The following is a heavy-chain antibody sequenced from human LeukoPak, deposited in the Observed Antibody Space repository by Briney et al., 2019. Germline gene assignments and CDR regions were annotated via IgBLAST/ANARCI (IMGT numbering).Heavy chain of an antibody. Sequence: PSGTLSLTCTVSGGSISSSSYYWGWIRQPPGKGLEWIGSIYYSGSTYYNPSLKSRVTISVDTSKNQFSLKLSSVTAADTAVYYCARESHYDIFRWGQGALVTVSS. CDR1: GGSISSSSYY. CDR3: ARESHYDIFR. D-gene: IGHD3-9*01. V-gene: IGHV4-39*07. CDR2: IYYSGST. J-gene: IGHJ4*02.